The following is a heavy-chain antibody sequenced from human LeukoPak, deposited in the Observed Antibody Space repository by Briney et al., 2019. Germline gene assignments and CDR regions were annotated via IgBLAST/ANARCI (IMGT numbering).Heavy chain of an antibody. D-gene: IGHD6-13*01. CDR3: ATYSAAGRTYYFDY. Sequence: ASVSLSCKASGYSFTNYGITWVRQAPGQGLEWMGWISPYNGNTNYAQTLQGRVTMTRDTSTSTAYMELRSLRSDDTAVYYCATYSAAGRTYYFDYWGQGALVTVSS. V-gene: IGHV1-18*01. CDR2: ISPYNGNT. J-gene: IGHJ4*02. CDR1: GYSFTNYG.